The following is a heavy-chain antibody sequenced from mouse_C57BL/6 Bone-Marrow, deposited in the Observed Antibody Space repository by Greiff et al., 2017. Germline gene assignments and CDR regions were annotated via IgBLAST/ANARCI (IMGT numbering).Heavy chain of an antibody. J-gene: IGHJ4*01. CDR3: ARHDGYPYYSAIDY. D-gene: IGHD2-3*01. CDR1: GFSLTSYG. Sequence: QVQLKQSGPGLVAPSQSLSITCTVSGFSLTSYGVHWVRQPPGKGLEWLVVIWSDGSTTYNTALKSRLSISKDNSKSQVFLKMNSLQTYDTAMYYCARHDGYPYYSAIDYWGQGTSVTVSS. CDR2: IWSDGST. V-gene: IGHV2-6-1*01.